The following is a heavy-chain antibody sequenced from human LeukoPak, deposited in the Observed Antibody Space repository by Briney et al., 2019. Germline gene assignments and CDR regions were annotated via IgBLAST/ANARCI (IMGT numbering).Heavy chain of an antibody. D-gene: IGHD3-10*01. CDR2: FCGSGFST. CDR1: GFTFSSYS. CDR3: AKGYGFTNRFDP. Sequence: GGSLRLSCAASGFTFSSYSMNWVRQAPGKGLEGVSVFCGSGFSTYYADSVKARLTIYRDNPNNTLYLQMSSLRAGDTAVYYCAKGYGFTNRFDPWGQGTRVTVSS. J-gene: IGHJ5*02. V-gene: IGHV3-23*01.